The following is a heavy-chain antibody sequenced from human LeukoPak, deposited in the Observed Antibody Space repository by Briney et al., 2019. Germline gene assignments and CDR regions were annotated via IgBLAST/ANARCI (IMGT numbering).Heavy chain of an antibody. D-gene: IGHD3-22*01. CDR3: ARDDPASSGFAS. CDR1: GFTFSSYS. CDR2: IRSSSSYI. J-gene: IGHJ4*02. Sequence: GGSLRLSCAASGFTFSSYSMNWVRQAPGKGLEWVSSIRSSSSYIYYADSVKGRFTISRDNAKNSLYLQMTSTSAEDTAVYYCARDDPASSGFASWGQGTLATVS. V-gene: IGHV3-21*01.